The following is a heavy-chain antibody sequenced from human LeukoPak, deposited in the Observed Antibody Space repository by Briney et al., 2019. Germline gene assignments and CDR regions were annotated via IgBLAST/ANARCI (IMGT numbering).Heavy chain of an antibody. CDR1: GASVNSNIYY. CDR2: IYYSGST. V-gene: IGHV4-61*01. D-gene: IGHD6-13*01. J-gene: IGHJ3*02. Sequence: PSETLSLTCTVSGASVNSNIYYWSWIRQPPGKGLQWIGYIYYSGSTNYNPSLKSRVTISVDTSKNQFSQKLSSVTAADTAVYYCARDLVPGHAFDIWGQGTMVTVSS. CDR3: ARDLVPGHAFDI.